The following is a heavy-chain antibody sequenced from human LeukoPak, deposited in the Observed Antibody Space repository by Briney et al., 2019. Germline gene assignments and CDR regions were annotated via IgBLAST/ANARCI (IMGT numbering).Heavy chain of an antibody. D-gene: IGHD3-16*01. J-gene: IGHJ4*02. CDR2: ISYDGSNK. CDR3: AKLGVPDLGFDY. Sequence: PGGSLRLSCAASGFTFSSYAMHWVRQAPGKGLEWVAVISYDGSNKYYADSVKGRFTISRDNSKNTLYLQMNSLRAEDTAVYYCAKLGVPDLGFDYWGQGTLVTVSS. V-gene: IGHV3-30-3*02. CDR1: GFTFSSYA.